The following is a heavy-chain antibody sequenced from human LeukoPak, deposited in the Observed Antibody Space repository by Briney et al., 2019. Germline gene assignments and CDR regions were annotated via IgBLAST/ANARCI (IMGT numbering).Heavy chain of an antibody. CDR3: ARDLPLLWFGEPFDY. CDR2: ISSSGDTI. Sequence: GGSLRLSCAASGFTFSDYYMSWIRQAPGKGLEWLSYISSSGDTIYYADSVKSRFTISRNNARNSLYLQMNSLRAEDTAMYYCARDLPLLWFGEPFDYWGQGTLVTVSS. D-gene: IGHD3-10*01. V-gene: IGHV3-11*01. J-gene: IGHJ4*02. CDR1: GFTFSDYY.